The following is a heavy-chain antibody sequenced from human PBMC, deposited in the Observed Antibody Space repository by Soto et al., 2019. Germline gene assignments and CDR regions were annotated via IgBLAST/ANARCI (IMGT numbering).Heavy chain of an antibody. D-gene: IGHD2-21*02. CDR3: ARDTANYYYYGMDV. CDR2: IYYSGST. CDR1: GGSISSYE. J-gene: IGHJ6*02. V-gene: IGHV4-59*01. Sequence: XETLSLPCTVSGGSISSYEWSWIRQPPGKGLEWIGYIYYSGSTNYNPSLKSRVTISVDTSKNQFSLKLSSVTAADTAVYYCARDTANYYYYGMDVWGQGTTVTVSS.